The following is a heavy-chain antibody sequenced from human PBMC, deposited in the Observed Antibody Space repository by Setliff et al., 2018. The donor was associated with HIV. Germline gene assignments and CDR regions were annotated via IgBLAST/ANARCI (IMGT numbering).Heavy chain of an antibody. J-gene: IGHJ4*02. CDR1: GYTL. Sequence: ASVKVSCKASGYTLAPGQGLEWMGIINPSDGSTSYTQKFQGRVTMTRDTSTSTVYMELSSLRSEDTAVYYCAEVTCSPDSCFLDYWGQGTLVTVSS. V-gene: IGHV1-46*01. CDR2: INPSDGST. CDR3: AEVTCSPDSCFLDY. D-gene: IGHD2-15*01.